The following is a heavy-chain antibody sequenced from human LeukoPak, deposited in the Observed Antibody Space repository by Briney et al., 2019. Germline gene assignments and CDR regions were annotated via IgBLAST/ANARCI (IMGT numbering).Heavy chain of an antibody. CDR2: INHSGST. CDR1: GGSFSGYY. Sequence: SETLSLTCAVYGGSFSGYYWSWIRQPPGKGLEWIGEINHSGSTNYNPSLKSRVTISVDTSKNQFSLKLSSVTAADTAVYYCARMWIFTLMDVWGQGTTVTVSS. J-gene: IGHJ6*02. CDR3: ARMWIFTLMDV. V-gene: IGHV4-34*01. D-gene: IGHD2-2*03.